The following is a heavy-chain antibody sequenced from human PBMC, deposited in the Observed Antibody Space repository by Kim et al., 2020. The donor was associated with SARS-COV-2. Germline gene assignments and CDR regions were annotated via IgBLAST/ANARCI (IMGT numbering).Heavy chain of an antibody. J-gene: IGHJ2*01. CDR1: GGSISSYY. CDR2: IYYSGST. D-gene: IGHD2-8*01. V-gene: IGHV4-59*08. CDR3: AGHYAVLDLYFDL. Sequence: SETLSLTCTVSGGSISSYYWSWIRQPPGKGLEWIWYIYYSGSTNYNPSLKSRLTISVDTSKNQSPLKLSSVTAADTSVYYCAGHYAVLDLYFDLWGRGTLVPVSS.